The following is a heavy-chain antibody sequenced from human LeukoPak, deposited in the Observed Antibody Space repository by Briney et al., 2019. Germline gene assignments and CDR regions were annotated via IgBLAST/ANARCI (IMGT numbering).Heavy chain of an antibody. J-gene: IGHJ3*02. V-gene: IGHV3-21*01. Sequence: PGGSLRLSCAASGFTFSSYSMNWVRQAPGKGREWVSSISSSSSYIYYADSLKGRFTISRDNAKNSLYLQMNSLRAEDTAVYYCARVKEASAFDIWGQGTMVTVSS. CDR1: GFTFSSYS. CDR2: ISSSSSYI. D-gene: IGHD5-12*01. CDR3: ARVKEASAFDI.